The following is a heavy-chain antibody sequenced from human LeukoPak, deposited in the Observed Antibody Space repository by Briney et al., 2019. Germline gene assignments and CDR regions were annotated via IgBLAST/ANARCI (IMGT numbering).Heavy chain of an antibody. J-gene: IGHJ4*02. CDR2: INPSGGST. Sequence: GASVKVSCKASGYTFTSYYIHWVRQAPGQGLEWMGIINPSGGSTSYAQKFQGRVTMTRDTSTSTVYMELSSLRSEDTAVYYCARDIRDSSGYYSFDYWGQGTLVTVSS. CDR1: GYTFTSYY. D-gene: IGHD3-22*01. CDR3: ARDIRDSSGYYSFDY. V-gene: IGHV1-46*01.